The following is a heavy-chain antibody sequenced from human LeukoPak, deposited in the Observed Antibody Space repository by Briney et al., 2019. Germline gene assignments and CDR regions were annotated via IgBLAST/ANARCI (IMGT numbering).Heavy chain of an antibody. CDR1: GFTFSSYG. Sequence: PGGSLRLSCAASGFTFSSYGMHWVRQAPGKGLEWVVVISYDGSNKYYADSVKGLFTISRDNSKNTLYLQMNSLRAEDTAVYYCAKDLESVYSLDAFDIWGQGTMVTVSS. CDR2: ISYDGSNK. D-gene: IGHD1-26*01. J-gene: IGHJ3*02. CDR3: AKDLESVYSLDAFDI. V-gene: IGHV3-30*18.